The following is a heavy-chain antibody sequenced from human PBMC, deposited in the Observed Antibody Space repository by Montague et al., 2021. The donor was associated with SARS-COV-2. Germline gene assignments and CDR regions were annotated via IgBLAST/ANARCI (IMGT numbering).Heavy chain of an antibody. D-gene: IGHD6-13*01. CDR1: GGSIISSSYY. Sequence: SETLSLTCTVSGGSIISSSYYWGWIRQPPGKELEWIGSIYYSGSTYYNPSLQSRVTISVDTSKNQFSLKLSSVTAADTAVYYCARVRRQQLVVLSGMDVWGQGTTVTVSS. CDR2: IYYSGST. J-gene: IGHJ6*02. V-gene: IGHV4-39*07. CDR3: ARVRRQQLVVLSGMDV.